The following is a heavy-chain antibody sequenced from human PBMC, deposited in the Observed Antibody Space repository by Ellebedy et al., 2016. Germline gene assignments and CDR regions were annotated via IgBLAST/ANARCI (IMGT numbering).Heavy chain of an antibody. CDR1: GFTFSSYA. V-gene: IGHV3-23*01. J-gene: IGHJ4*02. CDR2: ISGSGGST. D-gene: IGHD2-2*01. CDR3: ALEGGSTSPLPFDY. Sequence: GESLKISXAASGFTFSSYAMSWVRQAPGKGLEWVSAISGSGGSTYYADSVKGRFTISRDNSKNTLYLQMNSLRAEDTAVYYCALEGGSTSPLPFDYWGQGTLVTVSS.